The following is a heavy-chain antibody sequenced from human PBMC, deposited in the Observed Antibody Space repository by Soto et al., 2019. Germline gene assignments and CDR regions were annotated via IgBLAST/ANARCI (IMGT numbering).Heavy chain of an antibody. CDR1: GYSFTSYW. Sequence: GGSLKISCKGSGYSFTSYWIGWVRQMPGKGLEWMGIIYPGDSDTRYSPSFQGQVTISADKSISTAYLQWSSLKASDTAMYYCARHRATMVRGVLGYYYGMDVWGQGTTVNVSS. V-gene: IGHV5-51*01. D-gene: IGHD3-10*01. CDR2: IYPGDSDT. J-gene: IGHJ6*02. CDR3: ARHRATMVRGVLGYYYGMDV.